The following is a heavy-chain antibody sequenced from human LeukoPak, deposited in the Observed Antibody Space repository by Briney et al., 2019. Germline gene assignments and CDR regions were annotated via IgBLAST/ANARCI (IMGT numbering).Heavy chain of an antibody. Sequence: GGSLRLSCVASGFTFRTYAMSWVRQAPGKGLEWVSGISDSGGATYYVDSVKGRFTISRDNSKNTLYLQINSLRAEDMALYYCAKSSDGSTSFDQWGQGTLVTVSS. V-gene: IGHV3-23*01. D-gene: IGHD2-2*01. J-gene: IGHJ4*02. CDR3: AKSSDGSTSFDQ. CDR2: ISDSGGAT. CDR1: GFTFRTYA.